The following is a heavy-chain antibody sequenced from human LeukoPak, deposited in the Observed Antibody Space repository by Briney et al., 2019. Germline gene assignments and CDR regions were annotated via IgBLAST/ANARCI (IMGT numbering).Heavy chain of an antibody. CDR2: ISGSGGST. D-gene: IGHD2-2*01. V-gene: IGHV3-23*01. CDR1: GFTFSSYA. J-gene: IGHJ5*02. CDR3: AKNRKSVVFRTITYNWFDP. Sequence: GGSLRLSCAASGFTFSSYALSWVRQPPGKGLEWVSAISGSGGSTYYADSVKGRFTISRNNSKNTLYLQMNSLRAEDTAVYYCAKNRKSVVFRTITYNWFDPWGQGTLVTVSS.